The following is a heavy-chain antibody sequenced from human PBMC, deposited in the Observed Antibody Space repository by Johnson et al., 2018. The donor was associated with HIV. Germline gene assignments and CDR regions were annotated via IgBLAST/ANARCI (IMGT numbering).Heavy chain of an antibody. Sequence: QVQLVESGGGVVQPGRSLRLSCAASGFTFSSYGMHWVRQAPGKGLEWVAVIWYDGSNKYYADSVKGRFTISRDNSKNTLYLQMNSLRAEDTAVYYCTTDPLAVSPYGDDAFDIWGQGTMVTVSS. D-gene: IGHD6-19*01. V-gene: IGHV3-33*01. J-gene: IGHJ3*02. CDR3: TTDPLAVSPYGDDAFDI. CDR2: IWYDGSNK. CDR1: GFTFSSYG.